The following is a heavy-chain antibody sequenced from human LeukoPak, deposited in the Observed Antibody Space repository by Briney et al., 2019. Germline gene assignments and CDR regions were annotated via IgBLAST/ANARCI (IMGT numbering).Heavy chain of an antibody. D-gene: IGHD3-16*02. Sequence: ASVKVSCKASGYTFTGNYIHWVRQAPGQGLEWMGWINPNSGGTNYAQKFQGRVTMTRDTSISTAYMELSRLRSDDTAVYYCARLSGYRNWFDPWGQGTLVTVPS. J-gene: IGHJ5*02. CDR3: ARLSGYRNWFDP. V-gene: IGHV1-2*02. CDR2: INPNSGGT. CDR1: GYTFTGNY.